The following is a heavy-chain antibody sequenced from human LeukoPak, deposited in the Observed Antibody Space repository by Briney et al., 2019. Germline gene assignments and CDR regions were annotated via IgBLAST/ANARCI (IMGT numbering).Heavy chain of an antibody. CDR2: ISWYSGSI. V-gene: IGHV3-9*01. CDR3: AKDRYCSGGSCYWDAFDY. CDR1: GFTFDDYA. D-gene: IGHD2-15*01. Sequence: GGSLRLSCAASGFTFDDYAMHWVRQAPGKGLEWVSGISWYSGSIGYADSVKGRFTISRDNAKNSLYLQMNSLRAEDTALYYCAKDRYCSGGSCYWDAFDYWGQGTLATVSS. J-gene: IGHJ4*02.